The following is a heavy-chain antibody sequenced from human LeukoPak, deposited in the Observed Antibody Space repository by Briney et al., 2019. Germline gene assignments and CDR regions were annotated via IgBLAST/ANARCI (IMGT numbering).Heavy chain of an antibody. J-gene: IGHJ4*02. V-gene: IGHV3-15*01. CDR1: GFTVSSNY. CDR3: TTYSSGWYSSDY. Sequence: GGSVRLSCAASGFTVSSNYMSWVRQAPGKGLEWVGRIKSNTAGGTTEYAAPVKGRFTISRDDSKNTLYLQMNSLKTEDTAVYYCTTYSSGWYSSDYWGQGTLVTVSS. CDR2: IKSNTAGGTT. D-gene: IGHD6-19*01.